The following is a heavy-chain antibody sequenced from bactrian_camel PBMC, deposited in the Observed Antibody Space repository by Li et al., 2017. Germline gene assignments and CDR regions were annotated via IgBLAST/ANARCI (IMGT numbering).Heavy chain of an antibody. Sequence: HVRLVESGGGSVQAGGSLRLSCTASGSISTYCMAWFRQAPGKEREGLAFVYMTGGGSPIYADSVKGRFTISKDNAKNILYLQMNSLKREDTAMYYCAARRYYDSMCGFPVSVYNYWGQGTQVTVS. CDR3: AARRYYDSMCGFPVSVYNY. D-gene: IGHD1*01. CDR1: GSISTYC. J-gene: IGHJ4*01. CDR2: VYMTGGGSP. V-gene: IGHV3S1*01.